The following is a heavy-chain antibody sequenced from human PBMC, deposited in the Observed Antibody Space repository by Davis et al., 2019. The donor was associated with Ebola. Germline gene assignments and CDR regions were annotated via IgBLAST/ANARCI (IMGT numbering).Heavy chain of an antibody. CDR1: GGSISSYY. V-gene: IGHV4-59*08. Sequence: PSETLSLTCTVSGGSISSYYWSWIRQPPGKGLEWIGYIYYSGSTNYNPSLKSRVTISVDTSKNQFSLKLSSVTAADTAVYYCAVVVAPRAEGWRFDPWGQGTLVTVSS. CDR2: IYYSGST. CDR3: AVVVAPRAEGWRFDP. J-gene: IGHJ5*02. D-gene: IGHD3-22*01.